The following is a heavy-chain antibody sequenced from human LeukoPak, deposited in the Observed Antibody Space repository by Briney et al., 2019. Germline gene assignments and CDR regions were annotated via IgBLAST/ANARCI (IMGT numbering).Heavy chain of an antibody. V-gene: IGHV4-4*07. D-gene: IGHD3-10*01. J-gene: IGHJ4*02. CDR1: GGSISSYY. Sequence: PSETLSLTCTVSGGSISSYYWSWIRQPAGKGLEWTGRIYTSGSTNYNPSLKSRVTMSVDTSKNQFSLKLSSVTAADTAVYYCARDGPEWFGELGGVFDYWGQGTLVTVSS. CDR3: ARDGPEWFGELGGVFDY. CDR2: IYTSGST.